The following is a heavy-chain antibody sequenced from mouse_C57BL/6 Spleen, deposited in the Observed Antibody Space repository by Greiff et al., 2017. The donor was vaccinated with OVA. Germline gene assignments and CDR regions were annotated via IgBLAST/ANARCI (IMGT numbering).Heavy chain of an antibody. CDR2: FYPGSGRI. CDR3: ARNERGLDYDRENAMDY. J-gene: IGHJ4*01. CDR1: GFTFTEYT. V-gene: IGHV1-62-2*01. Sequence: QVQLKQSGAELVKPGASVKLSCKASGFTFTEYTIHWVKQRSGQGLEWIGWFYPGSGRIKYNEKFKDKATLTADKSSSTVYMELSRLTSEDSAVYFCARNERGLDYDRENAMDYWGQGTSVTVSS. D-gene: IGHD2-4*01.